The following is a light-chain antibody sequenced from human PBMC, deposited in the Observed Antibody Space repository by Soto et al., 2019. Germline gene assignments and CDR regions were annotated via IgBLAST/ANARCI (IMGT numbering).Light chain of an antibody. V-gene: IGKV1-27*01. CDR2: GAS. J-gene: IGKJ5*01. CDR3: EKDSSVIT. CDR1: QGISRI. Sequence: DIQMTQSPSSLYASVGDRVTITCRTIQGISRIVAWYQQTPGKVPRILISGASTLQSGAPSRFSGTGSLTYFTLTISICEPADVYNYYFEKDSSVITFGQGTQLDIK.